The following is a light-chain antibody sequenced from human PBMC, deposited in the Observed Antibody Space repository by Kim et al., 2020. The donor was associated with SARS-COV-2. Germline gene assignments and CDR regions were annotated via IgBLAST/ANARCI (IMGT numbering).Light chain of an antibody. CDR3: QQSSSPPHYT. Sequence: ASVGDRVTITCRASQSISNYLNWYQQKPGKAPNVLIYAASSLQNGVPSRFSGSGSGTDFTLTINSLQPEDFATYYCQQSSSPPHYTFGPGTKLEI. J-gene: IGKJ2*01. CDR1: QSISNY. V-gene: IGKV1-39*01. CDR2: AAS.